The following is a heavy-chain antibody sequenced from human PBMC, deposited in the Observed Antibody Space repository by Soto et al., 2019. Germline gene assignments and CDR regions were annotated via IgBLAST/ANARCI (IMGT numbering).Heavy chain of an antibody. CDR2: IGSTDI. CDR1: GFTFHIHA. D-gene: IGHD2-8*01. Sequence: PGGSLRLSCAAAGFTFHIHAMSWVRQAPGKGLEWVSTIGSTDIYYADSVKGRFTISRDNSKNMLFLQMNSLRADDTALYYCAKDHFHGNGVFDGFDIWGPGTMVTISS. CDR3: AKDHFHGNGVFDGFDI. J-gene: IGHJ3*02. V-gene: IGHV3-23*01.